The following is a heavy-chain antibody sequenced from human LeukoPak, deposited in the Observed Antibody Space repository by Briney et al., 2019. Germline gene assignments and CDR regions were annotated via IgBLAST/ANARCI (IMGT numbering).Heavy chain of an antibody. CDR1: GGSISSGAYY. V-gene: IGHV4-31*03. CDR3: AREVIEDWFDP. D-gene: IGHD2/OR15-2a*01. Sequence: SQTLSLTCTVSGGSISSGAYYWNWIRQHPGRGLEWIGYIYYSGSTYYNPSLKSRVTMSVDTSKNQFSLKLSSVTAADTAVYYCAREVIEDWFDPWGQGTLVTVSS. J-gene: IGHJ5*02. CDR2: IYYSGST.